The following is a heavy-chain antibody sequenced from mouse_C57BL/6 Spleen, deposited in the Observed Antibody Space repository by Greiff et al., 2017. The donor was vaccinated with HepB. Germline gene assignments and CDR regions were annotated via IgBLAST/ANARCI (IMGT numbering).Heavy chain of an antibody. J-gene: IGHJ4*01. CDR1: GFNIKDDY. CDR3: TIGYGSTTLMDY. Sequence: EVKLQQSGAELVRPGASVKLSCTASGFNIKDDYMHWVKQRPEQGLEWIGWIDPENGDTEYASKFQGKATITADTSSNTAYLQLSSLTSEDTAVYYCTIGYGSTTLMDYWGQGTSVTVSS. CDR2: IDPENGDT. D-gene: IGHD1-1*01. V-gene: IGHV14-4*01.